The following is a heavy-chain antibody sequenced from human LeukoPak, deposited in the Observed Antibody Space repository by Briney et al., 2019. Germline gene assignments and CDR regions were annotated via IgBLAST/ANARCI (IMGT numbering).Heavy chain of an antibody. V-gene: IGHV3-30-3*01. CDR3: ARDLNGGNPPDI. D-gene: IGHD4-23*01. J-gene: IGHJ3*02. Sequence: QTGGSLRLSCAASGFTFSSYAMHWVRQAPGKGLEWVAVISYDGSNKYYADSVKGRFTISRDNSKNTLYLQMNSLRAEDTAVYYCARDLNGGNPPDIWGQGTMVTVSS. CDR1: GFTFSSYA. CDR2: ISYDGSNK.